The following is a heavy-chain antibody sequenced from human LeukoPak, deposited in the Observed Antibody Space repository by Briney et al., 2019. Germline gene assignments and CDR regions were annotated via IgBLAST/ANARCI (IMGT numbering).Heavy chain of an antibody. J-gene: IGHJ4*02. Sequence: GRSLRLSCAASGFTFSSNGMHWVRQAPGKGLEWVAVISYDGSDIHYADSMKGRFTISRDNSKNTLFLQMNSLRAEDTAVYYCAKDRSSSWCIDYWGQGTLVTVSS. D-gene: IGHD6-13*01. V-gene: IGHV3-30*18. CDR3: AKDRSSSWCIDY. CDR1: GFTFSSNG. CDR2: ISYDGSDI.